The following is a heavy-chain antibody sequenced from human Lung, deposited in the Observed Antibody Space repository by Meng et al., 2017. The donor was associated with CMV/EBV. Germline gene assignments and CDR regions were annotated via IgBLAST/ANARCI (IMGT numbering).Heavy chain of an antibody. J-gene: IGHJ6*02. CDR3: ARVLGQLVSPYGMDV. CDR1: GYTFTNYY. CDR2: INPSGGST. D-gene: IGHD6-13*01. Sequence: ASXXVSXKASGYTFTNYYMHWVRQAPGQGLEWMGVINPSGGSTTYAQKVQGRLTMTRDTSTSTVYMELSSLKSEDTAMYYCARVLGQLVSPYGMDVGGQGTTVTVSS. V-gene: IGHV1-46*01.